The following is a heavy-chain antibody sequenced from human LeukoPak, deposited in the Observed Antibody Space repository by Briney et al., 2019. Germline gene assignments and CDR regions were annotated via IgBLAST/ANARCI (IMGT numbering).Heavy chain of an antibody. D-gene: IGHD3-22*01. CDR3: AKNLSPEYYDSSGLDY. Sequence: GGSLRLSCAASGFTSDDYAMHWVRQAPGKGLEWVSGISWNSGSIGYADSVKGRFTISRDNAKNSLYLQMNSLRAEDTALYYCAKNLSPEYYDSSGLDYWGQGTLVTVSS. CDR1: GFTSDDYA. V-gene: IGHV3-9*02. CDR2: ISWNSGSI. J-gene: IGHJ4*02.